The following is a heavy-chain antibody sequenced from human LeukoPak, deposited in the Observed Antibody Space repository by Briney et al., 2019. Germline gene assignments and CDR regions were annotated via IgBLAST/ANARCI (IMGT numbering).Heavy chain of an antibody. CDR2: IIPIFGTA. CDR1: GGTFSSYA. CDR3: ARVGIRITMVRGGFDP. V-gene: IGHV1-69*13. J-gene: IGHJ5*02. D-gene: IGHD3-10*01. Sequence: GASVKVSCKASGGTFSSYAISWVRQAPGQGLEWMGGIIPIFGTANYAQKFQGRVTITADESTSTAYMELSSLRSEDTAVYYCARVGIRITMVRGGFDPWGQGTLVTVSS.